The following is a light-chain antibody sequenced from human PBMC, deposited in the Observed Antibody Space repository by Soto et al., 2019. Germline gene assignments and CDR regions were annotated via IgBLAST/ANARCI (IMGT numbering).Light chain of an antibody. Sequence: QSALTQPASVSGSPGQSITISCTGSSTDVGGFDHVSWYQLSPGNAPELILYEVHNRPSGVSGRFSGSKSGNTASLTISGLQAEDDADYFCSSFAPGTMVVFGGGTKVTVL. CDR1: STDVGGFDH. V-gene: IGLV2-14*01. CDR3: SSFAPGTMVV. J-gene: IGLJ2*01. CDR2: EVH.